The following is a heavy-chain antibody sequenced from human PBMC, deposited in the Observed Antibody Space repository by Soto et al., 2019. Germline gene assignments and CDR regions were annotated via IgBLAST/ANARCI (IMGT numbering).Heavy chain of an antibody. Sequence: QLQLQESGPGLVKPSETLSLTCTVSGDSISTRSNYWAWIRQPPGKGLEWIGSIYYTGGTYYNPSLKSRVTLFLDTSKNQFSLNLNSVTAADTAVYYRAREGPPIRAHNPPEYFQHWGQGTPVTVSS. CDR3: AREGPPIRAHNPPEYFQH. CDR2: IYYTGGT. CDR1: GDSISTRSNY. J-gene: IGHJ1*01. V-gene: IGHV4-39*02.